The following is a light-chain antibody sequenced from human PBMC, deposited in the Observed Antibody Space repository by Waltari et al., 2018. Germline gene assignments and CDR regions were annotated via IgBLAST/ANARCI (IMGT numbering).Light chain of an antibody. Sequence: QSALTQPASVSGSPGQSITISCTGPSSDAGGYNYVSWYQQHPGKAPKLMIYDVSNRPSGVSNRFSGAKSGNTASLTISGLQGEDEADYYCSSYISSSTLELFGGGTSLTVL. V-gene: IGLV2-14*03. J-gene: IGLJ2*01. CDR2: DVS. CDR1: SSDAGGYNY. CDR3: SSYISSSTLEL.